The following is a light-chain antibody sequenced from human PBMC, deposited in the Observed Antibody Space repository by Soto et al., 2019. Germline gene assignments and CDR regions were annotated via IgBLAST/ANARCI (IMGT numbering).Light chain of an antibody. Sequence: DIVFPQSPGTLSLSPGERATLSCRARQSVTSSFLSWYQQKTGQAPRLLIYGAYGRAMGIPDRFSGSGSGTDFTLTISSLETEDFAVYYCQQYGSAPRTCGQGTKVDI. CDR3: QQYGSAPRT. J-gene: IGKJ1*01. CDR1: QSVTSSF. CDR2: GAY. V-gene: IGKV3-20*01.